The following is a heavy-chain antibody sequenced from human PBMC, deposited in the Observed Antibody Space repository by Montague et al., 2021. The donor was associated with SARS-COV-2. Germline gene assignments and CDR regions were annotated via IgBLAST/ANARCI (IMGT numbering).Heavy chain of an antibody. CDR2: ISTSACTT. CDR3: TRDYRSVVGDGLDI. CDR1: GFTFSYYD. V-gene: IGHV3-48*03. J-gene: IGHJ3*02. Sequence: SLRLSCAASGFTFSYYDMNWVRQAPGKGPEWISYISTSACTTSYADSVKGRFTISRDNGKNSLYLQMNSLRVEDTAVYYCTRDYRSVVGDGLDIWGQGTKVTVSS. D-gene: IGHD3-16*02.